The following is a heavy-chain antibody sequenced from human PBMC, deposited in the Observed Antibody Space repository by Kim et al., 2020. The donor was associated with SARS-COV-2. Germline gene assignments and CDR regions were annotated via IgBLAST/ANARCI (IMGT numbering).Heavy chain of an antibody. CDR2: IYHSGST. V-gene: IGHV4-4*02. CDR3: ARDEGFYCSGGSCYYYYGMDV. Sequence: SETLSLTCAVSGGSISSSNWWSWVRQPPGKGLEWIGEIYHSGSTNYNPSLKSRVTISVDKSKNQFSLKLSSVTAADTAVYYCARDEGFYCSGGSCYYYYGMDVWGQGTTVTVSS. D-gene: IGHD2-15*01. J-gene: IGHJ6*02. CDR1: GGSISSSNW.